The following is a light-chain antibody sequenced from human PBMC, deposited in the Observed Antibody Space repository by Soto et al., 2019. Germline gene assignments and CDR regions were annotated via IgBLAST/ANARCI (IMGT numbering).Light chain of an antibody. J-gene: IGKJ4*01. V-gene: IGKV1-9*01. CDR2: AAS. CDR3: QQGNSYPLT. Sequence: DIQLTQSPSFLSASVGDRFTITCRASQGISSYLAWYQQKPGKAPNLLISAASTLQSGVPSRFSGSGYGTEFTLTISSLQPEDFATYYCQQGNSYPLTFGGGTKVEIK. CDR1: QGISSY.